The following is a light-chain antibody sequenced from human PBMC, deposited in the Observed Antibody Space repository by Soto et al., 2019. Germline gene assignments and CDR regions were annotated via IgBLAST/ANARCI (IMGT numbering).Light chain of an antibody. Sequence: IQMTQSPSTLSASVGARVTITCRASQSISSWLAWYQQKPGKAPKLMIYKASSLESGVPSRFSGSGSGTECTLTISSLQPDDVATYYCQQYNSYPLTLGGGTKVDIK. CDR3: QQYNSYPLT. CDR2: KAS. V-gene: IGKV1-5*03. CDR1: QSISSW. J-gene: IGKJ4*01.